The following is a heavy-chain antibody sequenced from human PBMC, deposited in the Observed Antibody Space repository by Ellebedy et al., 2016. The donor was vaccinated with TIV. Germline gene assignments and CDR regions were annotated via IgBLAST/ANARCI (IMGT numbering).Heavy chain of an antibody. D-gene: IGHD5-12*01. CDR1: GYTFTSYD. J-gene: IGHJ6*02. CDR3: ARGWGNSGYVTVYYGMDV. V-gene: IGHV1-8*01. Sequence: ASVKVSCKASGYTFTSYDINWVRQATGQGLEWMGWMNPNSGNTGYAQKFQGRATMTRNTSISTAYMELSSLRSEDTAVYYCARGWGNSGYVTVYYGMDVWGQGTTVTVSS. CDR2: MNPNSGNT.